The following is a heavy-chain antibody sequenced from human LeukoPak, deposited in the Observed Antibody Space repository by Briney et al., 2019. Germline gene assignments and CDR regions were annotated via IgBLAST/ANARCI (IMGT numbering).Heavy chain of an antibody. CDR2: MNPNSGNT. J-gene: IGHJ4*02. D-gene: IGHD3-10*01. CDR3: ARGSRIRLLWFGELLY. V-gene: IGHV1-8*01. Sequence: GASVKVSCKASGYTFTSYDINWVRQAPGQGLEWMGWMNPNSGNTGYAQKFQGRVTMTRNTSISTAYMELSSLRSEDTAVYYCARGSRIRLLWFGELLYWGQGTLVTVSS. CDR1: GYTFTSYD.